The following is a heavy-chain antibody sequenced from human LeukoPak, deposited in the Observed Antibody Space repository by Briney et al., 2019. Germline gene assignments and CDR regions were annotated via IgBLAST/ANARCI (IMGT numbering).Heavy chain of an antibody. CDR2: IYPGDSDT. D-gene: IGHD2-21*02. CDR1: GFTFSSYW. J-gene: IGHJ4*02. V-gene: IGHV5-51*01. CDR3: ARYCGGDCSPFDY. Sequence: GGSLRLSCAASGFTFSSYWIGWVRQMPGKGLEWMGIIYPGDSDTRYSPSFQGQVTISADKSISTAYLQWSSLKASDTAMYYCARYCGGDCSPFDYWGQGTLVTVSS.